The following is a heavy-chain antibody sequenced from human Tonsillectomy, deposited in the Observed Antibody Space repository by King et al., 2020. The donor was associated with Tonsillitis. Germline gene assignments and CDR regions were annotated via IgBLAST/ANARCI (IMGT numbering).Heavy chain of an antibody. CDR2: IRYDESNK. V-gene: IGHV3-30*02. CDR3: VKISDSRYDSY. CDR1: GFPFSNYD. D-gene: IGHD5-12*01. Sequence: VQLVESGGGVVRPGGSLRLSCATSGFPFSNYDMHWVRQAPGKGLEWVAFIRYDESNKNYADSVKGRFTISRDNSKNTLYLQMNSLRPEDTAVYYCVKISDSRYDSYWGQGTLVTVSS. J-gene: IGHJ4*02.